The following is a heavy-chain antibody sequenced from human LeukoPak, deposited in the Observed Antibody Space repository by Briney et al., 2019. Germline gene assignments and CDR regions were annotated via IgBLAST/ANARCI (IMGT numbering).Heavy chain of an antibody. V-gene: IGHV4-34*01. CDR1: GGSFSGYY. Sequence: PSETLSLTCGVYGGSFSGYYWSWIRQPPGKGLEWIGEINHSGSTNYNPSLKSRVTISVDTSKNQFSLKLSSVTAADTAVYYCAEGRILDSSGYYYGGFDYWGQGTLVTVSS. CDR3: AEGRILDSSGYYYGGFDY. D-gene: IGHD3-22*01. J-gene: IGHJ4*02. CDR2: INHSGST.